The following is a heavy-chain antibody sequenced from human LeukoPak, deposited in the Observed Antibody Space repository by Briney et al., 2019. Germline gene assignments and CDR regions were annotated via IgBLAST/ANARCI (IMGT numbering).Heavy chain of an antibody. J-gene: IGHJ4*02. CDR3: ARWDYYGSGSFDY. CDR2: IYHSGST. Sequence: SETLSLTCAVSGGSISSGGYSWSWIRQPPGKGLEWIGYIYHSGSTYYNPSLKSRVTISVDRSKNQFSLKLSSVTAADTAVYYCARWDYYGSGSFDYWGQGTLVTVSS. V-gene: IGHV4-30-2*01. D-gene: IGHD3-10*01. CDR1: GGSISSGGYS.